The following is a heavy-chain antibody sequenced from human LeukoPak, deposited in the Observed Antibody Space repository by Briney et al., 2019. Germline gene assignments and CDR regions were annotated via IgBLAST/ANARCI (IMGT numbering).Heavy chain of an antibody. CDR1: GVSFSGYY. Sequence: SETLSLTCAVYGVSFSGYYWSWIRQPPGKGLEWVWEINHSGSTNYNPSLQSRVTISFDTSKNQLPLKQSSLPTAGTAVYYCASGGYSGYAHWGQGTLVTVSS. CDR2: INHSGST. D-gene: IGHD5-12*01. J-gene: IGHJ4*02. V-gene: IGHV4-34*01. CDR3: ASGGYSGYAH.